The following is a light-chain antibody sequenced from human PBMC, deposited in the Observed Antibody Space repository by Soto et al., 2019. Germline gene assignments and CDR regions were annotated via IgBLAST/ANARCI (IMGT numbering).Light chain of an antibody. J-gene: IGKJ1*01. V-gene: IGKV1-5*03. Sequence: DIQMTQSPSTLSASVGDRVTITCRASQSISSWLAWYQQKPGKAPKLLIYKASSLESGVPSRFIGSGSRTEFSLTIISLQPDDFATYYCQQYNSPPWTFGQGNKVEI. CDR1: QSISSW. CDR2: KAS. CDR3: QQYNSPPWT.